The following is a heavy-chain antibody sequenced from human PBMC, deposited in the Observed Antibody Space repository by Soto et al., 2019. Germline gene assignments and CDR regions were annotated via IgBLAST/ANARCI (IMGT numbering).Heavy chain of an antibody. CDR3: ARAVGPFDY. CDR1: GFTFSIYG. V-gene: IGHV3-33*01. J-gene: IGHJ4*02. CDR2: IWNDGSNK. D-gene: IGHD3-16*01. Sequence: QVQLVESGGGVVQPGRSLRLSCAASGFTFSIYGMHWVRQAPGKGLEWVAVIWNDGSNKYYGGSVKGRFTISRDNSKNTLYLHMNSLRADDTAVYYCARAVGPFDYWGQGTLVTVSS.